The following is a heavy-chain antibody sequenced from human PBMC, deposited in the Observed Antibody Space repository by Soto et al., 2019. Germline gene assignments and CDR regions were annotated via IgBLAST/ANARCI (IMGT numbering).Heavy chain of an antibody. Sequence: GSLRLSCAASGFTFSNACMNWVRQAPGKGLEWVGRIKSKTDGGTTDYAAPVKGRFTISRDDSKNTLYLQMNSLRTEDTALYYCTTLKGIDFWSATYGMDVWGQGTTVTVSS. J-gene: IGHJ6*02. CDR3: TTLKGIDFWSATYGMDV. D-gene: IGHD3-3*01. CDR2: IKSKTDGGTT. V-gene: IGHV3-15*07. CDR1: GFTFSNAC.